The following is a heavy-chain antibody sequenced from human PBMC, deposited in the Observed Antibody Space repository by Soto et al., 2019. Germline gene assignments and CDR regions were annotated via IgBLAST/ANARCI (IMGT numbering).Heavy chain of an antibody. CDR3: ARDQADYSNLRYYYYYGMDV. CDR1: GGSISSYY. D-gene: IGHD4-4*01. V-gene: IGHV4-4*07. J-gene: IGHJ6*02. CDR2: IYTSGST. Sequence: SETLSLTCTVSGGSISSYYWSWIRQPAGKGLEWIGRIYTSGSTNYNPSLKSRVTMSVDTSKNQFSLKLSSVTAADTAVYYCARDQADYSNLRYYYYYGMDVWGQGTTVT.